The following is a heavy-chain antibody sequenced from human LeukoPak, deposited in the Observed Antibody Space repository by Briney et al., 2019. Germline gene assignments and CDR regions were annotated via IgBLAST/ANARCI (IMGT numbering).Heavy chain of an antibody. Sequence: ASVKVSCKASGYTFTSYGISWVRQAPGQGLEWMGWISAYNGNTNYAQKLQGRVTMTTDTSTSTAYMELRSLRSDDTAVYYCAKDSGSGGSSGHDYDYWGQGTLVSVSS. V-gene: IGHV1-18*01. CDR3: AKDSGSGGSSGHDYDY. CDR2: ISAYNGNT. CDR1: GYTFTSYG. J-gene: IGHJ4*02. D-gene: IGHD2-15*01.